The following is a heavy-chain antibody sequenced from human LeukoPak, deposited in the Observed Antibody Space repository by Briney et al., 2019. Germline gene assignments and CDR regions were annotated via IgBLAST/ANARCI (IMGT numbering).Heavy chain of an antibody. CDR1: GYTFTSYY. Sequence: ASVKVSCKASGYTFTSYYMHWVRQAPGQGLEWMGIINPSGGSTSYAQKFQGRVAMTRDTSTSTVYMELSSLRSEDTAVYYCARSLAAAGWGGWFDPWGQGTLVTVSS. D-gene: IGHD6-13*01. V-gene: IGHV1-46*01. J-gene: IGHJ5*02. CDR3: ARSLAAAGWGGWFDP. CDR2: INPSGGST.